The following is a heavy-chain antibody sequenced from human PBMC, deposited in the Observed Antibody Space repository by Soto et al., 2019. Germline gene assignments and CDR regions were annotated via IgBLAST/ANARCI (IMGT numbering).Heavy chain of an antibody. V-gene: IGHV4-28*01. J-gene: IGHJ4*02. D-gene: IGHD1-26*01. Sequence: QVQLQESGPGLVKPSDTLSLTCAVSAYSISSSNWWGWIRQPPGKGLEWIGYIYYSGTTYYNPSLKGRFTISVDTSKNQFSRKLTSVTAVDTAVYYCARREIQGPIDYWGQGPLVTVPP. CDR2: IYYSGTT. CDR3: ARREIQGPIDY. CDR1: AYSISSSNW.